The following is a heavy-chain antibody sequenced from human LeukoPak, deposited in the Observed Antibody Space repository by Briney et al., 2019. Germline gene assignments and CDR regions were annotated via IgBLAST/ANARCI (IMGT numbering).Heavy chain of an antibody. Sequence: SETLSLTCTVSGYSISSGYYWGWIRQPPGKGLEWIGSIYHSGSTYYNPSLKSRVTISVDTSKNQFSLKLSSVTAADTAVYYCAGAFPTSGFDIWGQGTMVTVSS. J-gene: IGHJ3*02. V-gene: IGHV4-38-2*02. CDR1: GYSISSGYY. CDR3: AGAFPTSGFDI. D-gene: IGHD3-3*01. CDR2: IYHSGST.